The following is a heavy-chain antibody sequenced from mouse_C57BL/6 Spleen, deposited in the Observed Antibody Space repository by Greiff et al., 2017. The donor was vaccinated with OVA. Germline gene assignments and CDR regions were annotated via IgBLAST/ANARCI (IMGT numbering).Heavy chain of an antibody. V-gene: IGHV1-72*01. J-gene: IGHJ3*01. CDR2: IDPNSGGT. CDR1: GYTFTSYW. CDR3: AREEDGHDDAWFAY. D-gene: IGHD2-2*01. Sequence: VKLQQSGAELVKPGASVKLSCKASGYTFTSYWMHWVKQRPGRGLEWIGRIDPNSGGTKYNEKFKSKATLTVDKPSSTAYMQLSSLTSEDSAVYYCAREEDGHDDAWFAYWGQGTLVTVSA.